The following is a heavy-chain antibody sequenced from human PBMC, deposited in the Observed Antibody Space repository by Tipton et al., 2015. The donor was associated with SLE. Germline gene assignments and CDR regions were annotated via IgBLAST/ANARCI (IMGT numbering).Heavy chain of an antibody. CDR1: GGSVSSSSKY. CDR2: IYYTGTTT. Sequence: TLSLTCTVSGGSVSSSSKYWAWIRQPPGKGLEWVGSIYYTGTTTYYNSFLKSRVTMSVDTSKNQFSLRLTSVIAADTAVYYCARLHGYSYGLNWFDPWGQGTLISVSS. J-gene: IGHJ5*02. D-gene: IGHD5-18*01. V-gene: IGHV4-39*07. CDR3: ARLHGYSYGLNWFDP.